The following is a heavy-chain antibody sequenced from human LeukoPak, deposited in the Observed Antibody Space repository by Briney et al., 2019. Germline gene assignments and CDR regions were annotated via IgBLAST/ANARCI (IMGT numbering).Heavy chain of an antibody. Sequence: SETLSLTCTVSGGSISSYYWSWIRQPPGKGLEWIGYIYYSGSTNYNPSLKSRATISVDTSKNQFSLKLSSVTAADTAVYYCAREGSYYGSGSPWDVWGKGTTVTVSS. CDR2: IYYSGST. D-gene: IGHD3-10*01. J-gene: IGHJ6*04. V-gene: IGHV4-59*01. CDR1: GGSISSYY. CDR3: AREGSYYGSGSPWDV.